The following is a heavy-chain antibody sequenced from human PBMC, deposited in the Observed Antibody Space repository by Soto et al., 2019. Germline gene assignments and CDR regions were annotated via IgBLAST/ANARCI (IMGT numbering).Heavy chain of an antibody. CDR1: GYTFTSYG. CDR3: ARDPEYSSSSDYYYYGMDV. J-gene: IGHJ6*02. CDR2: ISAYNGNT. D-gene: IGHD6-6*01. V-gene: IGHV1-18*01. Sequence: QVRLVQSGAEVKKPGASVKVSCKASGYTFTSYGISWVRQAPGQGLEWMGWISAYNGNTNYAQKLQGRVTMTTDTSTSTAYMELRSLRSDDTAVYYCARDPEYSSSSDYYYYGMDVWGQGTTVTVSS.